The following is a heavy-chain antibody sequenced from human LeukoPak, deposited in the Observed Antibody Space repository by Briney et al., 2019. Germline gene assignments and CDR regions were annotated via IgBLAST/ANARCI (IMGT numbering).Heavy chain of an antibody. V-gene: IGHV3-30*03. Sequence: GGSLRLSCAASGFTFSRYGMHWVRQAPGKGLEWVTVISYDGSNKYYADSVKGRFTISRDNSKNTLYLQMNSLRAEDTAVYYCARRAGGYSHPYDYWGQGTLVTVSS. CDR1: GFTFSRYG. D-gene: IGHD4-23*01. J-gene: IGHJ4*02. CDR2: ISYDGSNK. CDR3: ARRAGGYSHPYDY.